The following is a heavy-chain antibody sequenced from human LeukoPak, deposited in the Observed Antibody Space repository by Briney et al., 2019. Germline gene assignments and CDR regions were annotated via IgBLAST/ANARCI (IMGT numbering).Heavy chain of an antibody. Sequence: PGGSLRLSCAASGFTFSSYAMSWVRQAPGKGLEWVSAISGSGGSTYYADSVKGRFTISRDNSKNTLYLQMNSLRAEDTAVYYCARSPLYSGYATFDYWGQGTLVTVSS. CDR3: ARSPLYSGYATFDY. D-gene: IGHD5-12*01. CDR1: GFTFSSYA. V-gene: IGHV3-23*01. J-gene: IGHJ4*02. CDR2: ISGSGGST.